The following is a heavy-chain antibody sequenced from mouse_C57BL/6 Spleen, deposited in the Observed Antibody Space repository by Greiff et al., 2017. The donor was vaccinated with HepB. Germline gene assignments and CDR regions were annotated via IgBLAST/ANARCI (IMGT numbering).Heavy chain of an antibody. V-gene: IGHV5-4*01. CDR2: ISDGGSYT. J-gene: IGHJ1*01. D-gene: IGHD1-1*01. CDR3: ARERGTTGGYFDV. CDR1: GFTFSSYA. Sequence: DVMLVESGGGLVKPGGSLKLSCAASGFTFSSYAMSWVRQTPEKRLEWVATISDGGSYTYYPDNVKGRFTISRDNAKNNLYLQMSHLKSEDTAMYYCARERGTTGGYFDVWGAGTTVTVSS.